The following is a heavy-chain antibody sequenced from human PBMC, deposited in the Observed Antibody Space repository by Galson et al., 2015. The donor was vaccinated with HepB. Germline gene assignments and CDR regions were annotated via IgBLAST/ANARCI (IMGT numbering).Heavy chain of an antibody. D-gene: IGHD1-26*01. V-gene: IGHV4-39*01. Sequence: LSLTCTVSGGSISSSSYYWGWIRQPPGKGLEWIGTIYYTGSTYYNPSLKSRVTISVDTSKNQFSLKLSSVTAADTAVYYCARRGTTTDAFDVWGQGALVTVSS. J-gene: IGHJ3*01. CDR1: GGSISSSSYY. CDR2: IYYTGST. CDR3: ARRGTTTDAFDV.